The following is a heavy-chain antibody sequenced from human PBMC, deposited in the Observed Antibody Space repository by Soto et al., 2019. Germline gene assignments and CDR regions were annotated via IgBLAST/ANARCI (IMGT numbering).Heavy chain of an antibody. J-gene: IGHJ5*02. CDR2: INHSGST. Sequence: SETLSLTCAVYGGSFSGYYWSWIRQPPGKGLEWIGEINHSGSTNYNPSLKSRVTISVDTSKNQFSLKLSSVTAADTAVYYCARGRVVVVAAKVGWFDPWGQGTLVTVSS. D-gene: IGHD2-15*01. CDR1: GGSFSGYY. V-gene: IGHV4-34*01. CDR3: ARGRVVVVAAKVGWFDP.